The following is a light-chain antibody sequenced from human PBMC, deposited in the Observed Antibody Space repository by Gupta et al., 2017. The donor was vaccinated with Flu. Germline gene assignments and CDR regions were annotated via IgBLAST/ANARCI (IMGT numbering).Light chain of an antibody. CDR1: QVIRND. Sequence: PPARSATLGYKASITCRSSQVIRNDLGWYQQKPGKAPKLLIYGASSLQSGVPARFSGSGSGTYFTLTINNLQPEDVATYYCLQDYQYPRTFGQGTKVEIK. J-gene: IGKJ2*01. V-gene: IGKV1-6*01. CDR3: LQDYQYPRT. CDR2: GAS.